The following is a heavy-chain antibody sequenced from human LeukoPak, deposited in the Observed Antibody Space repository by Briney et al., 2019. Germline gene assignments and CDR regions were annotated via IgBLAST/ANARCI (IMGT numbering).Heavy chain of an antibody. CDR3: ARGSQGGIDYYYYYMDV. CDR1: GGTFSSYA. D-gene: IGHD1-26*01. V-gene: IGHV1-69*13. Sequence: GASVKVSCKASGGTFSSYAISWVRQAPGQGLEWMGGIIPIFGTANYAQKFQGRVTITADESTSTAYMELSSLRSEDTAVYYCARGSQGGIDYYYYYMDVWGKGTTVTVSS. CDR2: IIPIFGTA. J-gene: IGHJ6*03.